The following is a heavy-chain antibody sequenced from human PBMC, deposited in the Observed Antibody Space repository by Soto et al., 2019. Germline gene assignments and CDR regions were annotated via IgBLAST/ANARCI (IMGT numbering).Heavy chain of an antibody. CDR1: GGSFSGYY. V-gene: IGHV4-34*01. CDR3: ARANWNSDY. D-gene: IGHD1-20*01. CDR2: INHSGST. Sequence: SETLSLTCAVYGGSFSGYYWSWIRQPPGKGLEWIGEINHSGSTNYNPSLKSRVTISVDTSKNQFSLKLSSVTAADTAVYYCARANWNSDYLGQGALVTVSS. J-gene: IGHJ4*02.